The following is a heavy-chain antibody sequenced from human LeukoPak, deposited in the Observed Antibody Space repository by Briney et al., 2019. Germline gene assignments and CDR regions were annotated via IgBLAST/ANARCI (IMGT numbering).Heavy chain of an antibody. J-gene: IGHJ4*02. D-gene: IGHD3-10*01. Sequence: PSETLSLTCDVSGYSISTGDYWDWIRQPPGKGLEWIGSIYFSGITYYNPSLKNRVTISADMSENQFSLRLSSVTAADSAVYYCARLTSSNRGLMITHDYWGQGTLVPVSS. V-gene: IGHV4-38-2*01. CDR2: IYFSGIT. CDR1: GYSISTGDY. CDR3: ARLTSSNRGLMITHDY.